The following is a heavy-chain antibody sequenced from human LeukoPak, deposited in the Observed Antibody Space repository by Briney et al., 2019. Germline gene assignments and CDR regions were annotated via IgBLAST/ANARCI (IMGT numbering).Heavy chain of an antibody. J-gene: IGHJ4*02. CDR3: ARDGEDDPSGHYKPFGY. Sequence: GGSLRLSCAAPGFTFSSYGMHWLRQAPGKGLEWVAAIWYDGNTKYYADSAKGRFAISRDNSKDTLYLLMNSLRPDDTAVYYCARDGEDDPSGHYKPFGYWGQGTLVTVSS. D-gene: IGHD3-22*01. V-gene: IGHV3-33*01. CDR1: GFTFSSYG. CDR2: IWYDGNTK.